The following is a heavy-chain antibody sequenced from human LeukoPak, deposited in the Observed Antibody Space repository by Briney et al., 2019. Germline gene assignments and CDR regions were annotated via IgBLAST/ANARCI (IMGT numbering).Heavy chain of an antibody. J-gene: IGHJ3*02. CDR1: GFTFSSYS. Sequence: GGSLRLSCAASGFTFSSYSMNWVRQAPGKGLEWFSSISSSSSYIYYADSVKGRFTISRDNAKNSLYLQMNSLRAEDTAVYYCAREYSSGWYSDAFDIWGQGTMVTVSS. CDR3: AREYSSGWYSDAFDI. V-gene: IGHV3-21*01. D-gene: IGHD6-19*01. CDR2: ISSSSSYI.